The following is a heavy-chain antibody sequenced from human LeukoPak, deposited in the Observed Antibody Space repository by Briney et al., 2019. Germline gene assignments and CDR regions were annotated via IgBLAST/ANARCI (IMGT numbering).Heavy chain of an antibody. CDR2: IYYSGST. J-gene: IGHJ4*02. CDR1: GGSVNSGDYY. CDR3: ARANYCSSTSCLLFDY. D-gene: IGHD2-2*01. V-gene: IGHV4-61*08. Sequence: PSETLSLTCIVSGGSVNSGDYYWSWIRQPPGKGLEWIGYIYYSGSTNYNPSLKSRVTISVDTSKNQFSLKLSSVTAADTAVYYCARANYCSSTSCLLFDYWGQGTLVTVSS.